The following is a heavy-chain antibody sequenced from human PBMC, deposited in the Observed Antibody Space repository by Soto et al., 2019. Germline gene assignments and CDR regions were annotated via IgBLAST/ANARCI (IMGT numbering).Heavy chain of an antibody. CDR1: GDSINTYY. J-gene: IGHJ4*02. Sequence: SETLSLTCTVSGDSINTYYWSWIRQPPGKGLEWIGHIYRSGTTRYNPSVESRVTISVDTSKNQFSLELSSVTAADTAVYYCARVQMATIYFDYWGPGVLVTVSS. V-gene: IGHV4-59*01. D-gene: IGHD5-12*01. CDR3: ARVQMATIYFDY. CDR2: IYRSGTT.